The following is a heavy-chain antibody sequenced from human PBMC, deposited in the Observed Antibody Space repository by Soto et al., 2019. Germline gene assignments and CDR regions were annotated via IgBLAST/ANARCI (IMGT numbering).Heavy chain of an antibody. D-gene: IGHD3-16*01. J-gene: IGHJ6*02. CDR2: IWYDGSNK. CDR3: ARTLAYGSSLYYYGMDV. Sequence: PGGSLRLSCAASGFTFSSYGMHWVRQAPGKGLEWVAVIWYDGSNKYYADSVKGRFTISRDNSKNTLYLQMNSLRAEDTAVYYCARTLAYGSSLYYYGMDVWGQGTTVTVSS. V-gene: IGHV3-33*01. CDR1: GFTFSSYG.